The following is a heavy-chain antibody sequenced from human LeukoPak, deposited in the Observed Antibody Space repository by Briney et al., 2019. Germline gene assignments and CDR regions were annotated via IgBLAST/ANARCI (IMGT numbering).Heavy chain of an antibody. CDR1: GGSFSGYY. D-gene: IGHD6-13*01. CDR2: INHSGST. J-gene: IGHJ5*02. Sequence: SETLSLTCAVYGGSFSGYYWSWIRQPPGKGLEWIGEINHSGSTNYNPSLKSRVTISVDTSKNQFSLKLNSVTATDTAIYYCARPPGIAAAWFDPWGQGTQVTVSS. CDR3: ARPPGIAAAWFDP. V-gene: IGHV4-34*01.